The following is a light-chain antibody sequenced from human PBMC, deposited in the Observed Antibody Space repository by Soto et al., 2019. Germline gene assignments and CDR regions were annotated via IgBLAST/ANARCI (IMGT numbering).Light chain of an antibody. V-gene: IGKV1-5*03. J-gene: IGKJ1*01. CDR3: QQANSFPRT. CDR2: KAS. Sequence: DIQMTQSPSTLSASVGDRVTITCRASQSVSPWLAWYQQKPGKAPKLLIYKASSLESGVPSRFNGSGSGTDFTLTISSLQPEDFATYYCQQANSFPRTFGQGTKGDIK. CDR1: QSVSPW.